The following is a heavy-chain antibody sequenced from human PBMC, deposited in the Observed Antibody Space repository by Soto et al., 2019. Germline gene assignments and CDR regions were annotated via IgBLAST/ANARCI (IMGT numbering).Heavy chain of an antibody. Sequence: PGGSLRLSCAASGFTFSSYGMHWVRQAPGKGLEWVAVISYDGSNKYYADSVKGRFTISRDNSKNTLYLQMNSLRAEDTAVYYCAKDLYRGAVAGTGDYWGQGTLVTVSS. CDR3: AKDLYRGAVAGTGDY. J-gene: IGHJ4*02. CDR1: GFTFSSYG. CDR2: ISYDGSNK. V-gene: IGHV3-30*18. D-gene: IGHD6-19*01.